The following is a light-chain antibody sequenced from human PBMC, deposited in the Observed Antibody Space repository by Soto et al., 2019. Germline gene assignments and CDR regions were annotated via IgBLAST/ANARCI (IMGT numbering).Light chain of an antibody. CDR2: DAS. CDR1: QSMSSY. CDR3: QQRGNWPPWT. Sequence: EIVLTQSPATLSLSPGERATLSCRASQSMSSYLAWYQQKPGQAPRLLIYDASNRATGLPARFSGSGSGTDFTLTISSLEPEDFAVYYCQQRGNWPPWTFGQGTKVEIK. V-gene: IGKV3-11*01. J-gene: IGKJ1*01.